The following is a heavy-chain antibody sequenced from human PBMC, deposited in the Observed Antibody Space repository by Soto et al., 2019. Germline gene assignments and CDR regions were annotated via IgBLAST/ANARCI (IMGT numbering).Heavy chain of an antibody. V-gene: IGHV1-69*01. CDR1: GGTFSSYA. CDR3: ARSGARGSSTSSVDY. Sequence: QVQLVQSGAEVKKPGSSVKVSCKASGGTFSSYAISWVRQAPGQGLEWMGGIIPIFGTANYAQKFQGRVTINTDESTSTAYMELSRLRSEDTAEYYWARSGARGSSTSSVDYWGQGTLVTVSS. D-gene: IGHD2-2*01. J-gene: IGHJ4*02. CDR2: IIPIFGTA.